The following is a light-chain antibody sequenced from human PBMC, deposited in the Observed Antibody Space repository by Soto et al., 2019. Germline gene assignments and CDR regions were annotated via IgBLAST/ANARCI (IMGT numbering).Light chain of an antibody. CDR2: GND. CDR3: ASWDDSLNAWV. V-gene: IGLV1-44*01. J-gene: IGLJ3*02. CDR1: TSNIGSNT. Sequence: QSVLTQPPSASGTPGQRVTISCSGSTSNIGSNTVNWYQHLPGSAPKLLIYGNDQRPSGVPDRFSGSKFGPSASLAIGGLQSEDEAEYYCASWDDSLNAWVFGGGTKVTV.